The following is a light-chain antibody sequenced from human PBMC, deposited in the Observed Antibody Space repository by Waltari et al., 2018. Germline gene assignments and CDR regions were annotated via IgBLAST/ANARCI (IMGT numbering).Light chain of an antibody. J-gene: IGLJ3*02. CDR1: NSDIGTYNY. Sequence: QSALTQPPSASGSPGQSVTISCSGTNSDIGTYNYVSWFQPHPGRAPKLLIYEVNKRPSGVPDRFSGSKSDNRASLTVSGLQADDEAVYHCSSYAGSNTWVFGGGTRLTVL. V-gene: IGLV2-8*01. CDR2: EVN. CDR3: SSYAGSNTWV.